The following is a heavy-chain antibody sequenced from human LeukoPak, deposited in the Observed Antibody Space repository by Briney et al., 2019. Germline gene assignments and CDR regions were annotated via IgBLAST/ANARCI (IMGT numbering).Heavy chain of an antibody. CDR2: IYYSGST. J-gene: IGHJ4*02. Sequence: PSETLSLTCTVSGGSISGYYWSWIRQPPGKGLEWIGYIYYSGSTNYLPSLKSRVTLSVDTSNRHFSLQLDSVTAADTAVYYCARGLLVGNTGYYFDYWGQGTLVTASS. V-gene: IGHV4-59*01. D-gene: IGHD1-26*01. CDR1: GGSISGYY. CDR3: ARGLLVGNTGYYFDY.